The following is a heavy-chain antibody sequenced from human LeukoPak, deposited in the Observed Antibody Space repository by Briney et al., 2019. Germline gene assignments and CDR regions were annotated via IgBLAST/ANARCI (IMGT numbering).Heavy chain of an antibody. Sequence: WGSLRLSCAASGFTFSDYYMTWIPKAPGKGLQWVSSISGTGTTIYSADSVRGRFTVSRDNARNSLLLHMHSLSAEHPAVYYCAVQITMIVVVPYFAYWGQGTLVTVSS. D-gene: IGHD3-22*01. CDR1: GFTFSDYY. V-gene: IGHV3-11*04. J-gene: IGHJ4*02. CDR3: AVQITMIVVVPYFAY. CDR2: ISGTGTTI.